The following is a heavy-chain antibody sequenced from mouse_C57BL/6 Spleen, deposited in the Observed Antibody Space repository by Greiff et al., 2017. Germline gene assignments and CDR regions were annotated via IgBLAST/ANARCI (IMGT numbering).Heavy chain of an antibody. J-gene: IGHJ2*01. CDR2: IYPGDGDT. CDR3: ARNYYGSSYYFDY. Sequence: VQRVESGAELVKPGASVKISCKASGYAFSSYWMNWVKQRPGKGLEWIGQIYPGDGDTNYNGKFKGKATLTADKSSSTAYMQLSSLTSEDSAVYFCARNYYGSSYYFDYWGQGTTLTVSS. CDR1: GYAFSSYW. V-gene: IGHV1-80*01. D-gene: IGHD1-1*01.